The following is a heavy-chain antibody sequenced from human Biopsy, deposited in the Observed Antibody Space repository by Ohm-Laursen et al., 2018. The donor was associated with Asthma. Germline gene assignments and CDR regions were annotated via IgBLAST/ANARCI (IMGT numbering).Heavy chain of an antibody. CDR2: TNERGVT. V-gene: IGHV4-4*03. CDR1: ADSISGNYW. CDR3: ARGPELDV. Sequence: PGTLSLTCNVSADSISGNYWWNWVRQSPGKGLEWIGETNERGVTNNNPSLKSRVIISIDTYWNRVSLKLTSVTAADTAVYYCARGPELDVWGQGTTVTVSS. J-gene: IGHJ6*02.